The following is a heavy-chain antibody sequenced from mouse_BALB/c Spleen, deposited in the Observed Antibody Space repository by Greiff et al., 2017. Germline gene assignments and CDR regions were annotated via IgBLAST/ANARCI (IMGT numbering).Heavy chain of an antibody. J-gene: IGHJ3*01. V-gene: IGHV5-12-2*01. CDR2: ISNGGGST. D-gene: IGHD2-4*01. CDR3: ARGGGLRPWFAY. Sequence: EVKLVESGGGLVQPGGSLKLSCAASGFTFSSYTMSWVRQTPEKRLEWVAYISNGGGSTYYPDTVKGRFTISRDNAKNTLYLQMSSLKSEDTAMYYCARGGGLRPWFAYWGQGTLVTVSA. CDR1: GFTFSSYT.